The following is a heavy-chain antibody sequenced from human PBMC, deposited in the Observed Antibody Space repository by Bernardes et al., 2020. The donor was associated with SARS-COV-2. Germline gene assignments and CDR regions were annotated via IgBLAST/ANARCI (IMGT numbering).Heavy chain of an antibody. CDR1: GGSISSSSYY. V-gene: IGHV4-39*01. Sequence: SETLSLTCTVSGGSISSSSYYWGWFRQPPGKGLEWIGSIYYSGSTYYNPSLKSRVTISVDTSKNQFSLKLSSVTAADTAVYYCARHGPGDILTGYYAPFDYWGQGTLVTVSS. CDR3: ARHGPGDILTGYYAPFDY. CDR2: IYYSGST. D-gene: IGHD3-9*01. J-gene: IGHJ4*02.